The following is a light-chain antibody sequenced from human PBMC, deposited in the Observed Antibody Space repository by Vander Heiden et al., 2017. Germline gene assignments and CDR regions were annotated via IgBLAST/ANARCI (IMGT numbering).Light chain of an antibody. CDR1: QSVSSN. CDR2: GAS. Sequence: IVMTQSPATLSVSPGDRATPSCRASQSVSSNLAWYQQKPGQAPRLLIYGASTRATGIPARFSGSGSGTEFTLTISSLQSEDFAVYYCQQYNNWPLTFGGGTKVEIK. V-gene: IGKV3-15*01. J-gene: IGKJ4*01. CDR3: QQYNNWPLT.